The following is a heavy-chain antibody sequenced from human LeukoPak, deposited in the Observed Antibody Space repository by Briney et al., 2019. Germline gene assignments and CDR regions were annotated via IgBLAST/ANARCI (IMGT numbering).Heavy chain of an antibody. D-gene: IGHD3-3*01. CDR3: ARMKTFNYDFWSGYYTGYYYYGMDV. CDR2: IIPIFGTA. Sequence: ASVKVSCKASGGTFSSYAISWVRQAPGQGLEWMGGIIPIFGTANYAQKFQGRVTITADESTSTAYMELSSLRSEDMAVYYCARMKTFNYDFWSGYYTGYYYYGMDVWGQGTTVTVSS. V-gene: IGHV1-69*13. J-gene: IGHJ6*02. CDR1: GGTFSSYA.